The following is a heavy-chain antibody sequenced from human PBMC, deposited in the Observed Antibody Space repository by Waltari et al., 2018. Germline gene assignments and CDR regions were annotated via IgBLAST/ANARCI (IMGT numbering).Heavy chain of an antibody. Sequence: QVQLQESGPGLVKPSGTLSLICGVSGGSISTNDWWSWVRQPPGKGLEWIGEIYHSGSTSYNPAIKSRVIISVDKSNNQFSLSLSSLTAADTAVYYCARAPLAKKRGMDVWGQGTTVTVSS. CDR2: IYHSGST. J-gene: IGHJ6*02. V-gene: IGHV4-4*02. CDR3: ARAPLAKKRGMDV. CDR1: GGSISTNDW.